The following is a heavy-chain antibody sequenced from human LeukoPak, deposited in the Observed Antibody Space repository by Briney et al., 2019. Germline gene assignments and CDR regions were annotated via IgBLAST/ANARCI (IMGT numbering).Heavy chain of an antibody. CDR2: ISYSGST. Sequence: SETLSLTCIVSGGSISSSSYYWGWIRQPPGKGLEWIGSISYSGSTYHNPSLKSRVTISVDTSKNQFSLKLSSVTAADTAVYYCARLDCSGGSCGYYYYGMDLWGQGTTVTVSS. J-gene: IGHJ6*02. V-gene: IGHV4-39*01. CDR1: GGSISSSSYY. CDR3: ARLDCSGGSCGYYYYGMDL. D-gene: IGHD2-15*01.